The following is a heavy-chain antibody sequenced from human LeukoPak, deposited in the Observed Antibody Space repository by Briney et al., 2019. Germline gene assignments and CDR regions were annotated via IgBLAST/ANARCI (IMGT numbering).Heavy chain of an antibody. J-gene: IGHJ3*02. V-gene: IGHV4-59*01. CDR1: GGSLSSYY. Sequence: PSETLSLTCSVSGGSLSSYYWSWIRQPPGKGLEWIGYIYYSGSINYNPSLKSRVTISVDTSKTQFSLKLSSVTAADTAMYYCARGNYYDSSTYHRAFDIWGQGTMVTVSS. D-gene: IGHD3-22*01. CDR2: IYYSGSI. CDR3: ARGNYYDSSTYHRAFDI.